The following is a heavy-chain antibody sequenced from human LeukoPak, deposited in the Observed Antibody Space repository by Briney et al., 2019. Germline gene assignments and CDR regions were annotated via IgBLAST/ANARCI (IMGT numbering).Heavy chain of an antibody. D-gene: IGHD2-15*01. Sequence: GGSLRLSCAASGFTFSRYAMHWVRQAPGKGLEWVAAISYDGTKKYYADSVKGRFTISRDNAKNTLYLQMNSQRAEDTAIYYCARGGFKYNYYDAMDVWGQGTTVTVSS. CDR2: ISYDGTKK. CDR1: GFTFSRYA. CDR3: ARGGFKYNYYDAMDV. V-gene: IGHV3-30-3*01. J-gene: IGHJ6*02.